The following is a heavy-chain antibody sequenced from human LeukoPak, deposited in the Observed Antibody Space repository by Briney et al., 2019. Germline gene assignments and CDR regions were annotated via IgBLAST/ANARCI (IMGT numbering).Heavy chain of an antibody. Sequence: SETLSLTCTVSGYSISSGYYWGWIRQPPGKGLEWIGSIYYSGSTYYSPPLKRRVTISVDTSKNQFSLKLSSVTAADTAVYYCARTKYSYGSDYWGQGTLVTVSS. V-gene: IGHV4-38-2*02. CDR2: IYYSGST. D-gene: IGHD5-18*01. J-gene: IGHJ4*02. CDR3: ARTKYSYGSDY. CDR1: GYSISSGYY.